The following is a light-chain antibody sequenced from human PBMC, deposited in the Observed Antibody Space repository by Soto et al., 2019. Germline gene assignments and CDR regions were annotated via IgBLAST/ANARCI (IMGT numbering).Light chain of an antibody. CDR2: KAS. V-gene: IGKV1-5*03. CDR3: QQYSILSA. Sequence: DIQMTQSPSTLSASVGDSVTITCRASQTIGSWLAWYQQKPGKVPKLLIHKASNLQSGVPSRFSGSGSGTEFTLTISSLQPDDFATYYCQQYSILSAFGPGTKVDIK. CDR1: QTIGSW. J-gene: IGKJ3*01.